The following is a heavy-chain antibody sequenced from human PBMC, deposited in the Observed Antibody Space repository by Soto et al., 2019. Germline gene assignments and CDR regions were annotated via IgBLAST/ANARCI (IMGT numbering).Heavy chain of an antibody. Sequence: SETLSLTCAVSGDSVTGNVWWSWVRQPPGKGLEWIGEAYHNGLTDYNPSLKSRVTMSVDTSKNEFSLKLTSLTAADTAIYYCARDAAVPGESDRFDYWGQGTLVTVSS. J-gene: IGHJ4*02. CDR2: AYHNGLT. V-gene: IGHV4-4*02. D-gene: IGHD6-19*01. CDR1: GDSVTGNVW. CDR3: ARDAAVPGESDRFDY.